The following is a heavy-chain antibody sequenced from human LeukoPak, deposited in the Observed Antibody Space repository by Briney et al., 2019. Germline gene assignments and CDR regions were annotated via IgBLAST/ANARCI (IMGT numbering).Heavy chain of an antibody. D-gene: IGHD3-10*01. CDR3: ARGGRGGYYYGSGTHLDP. CDR2: INHSGST. J-gene: IGHJ5*02. V-gene: IGHV4-34*01. CDR1: GGSFSGYY. Sequence: SETLSLTCAVYGGSFSGYYWSWIRQPPGKGLEWIGEINHSGSTNYNPSLKSRVTISVDTSKNQFSLKLSSVTAADTAVYYCARGGRGGYYYGSGTHLDPWGQGTLVTVSS.